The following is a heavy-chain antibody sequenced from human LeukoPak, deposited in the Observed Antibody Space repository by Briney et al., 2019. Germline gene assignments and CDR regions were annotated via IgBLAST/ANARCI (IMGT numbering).Heavy chain of an antibody. Sequence: SETLSLTCAVYGGSFSGYYWSWIRQPPGKGLEWIGEINHSGSTNYNPSLKSRVTISVDTSKNQFSLKLSSVTAADTAVYYCARGQIITMVRGVMPYYFDYWGQGTLVTVSS. CDR2: INHSGST. V-gene: IGHV4-34*01. CDR3: ARGQIITMVRGVMPYYFDY. CDR1: GGSFSGYY. J-gene: IGHJ4*02. D-gene: IGHD3-10*01.